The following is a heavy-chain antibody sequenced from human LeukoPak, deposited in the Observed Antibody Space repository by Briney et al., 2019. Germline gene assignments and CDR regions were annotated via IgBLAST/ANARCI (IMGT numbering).Heavy chain of an antibody. CDR2: FHNSGTS. CDR3: TRGAGWLIDY. D-gene: IGHD3-16*01. J-gene: IGHJ4*02. Sequence: SETLSLTCTVSDDSISDYYRGWIRQPPGKGLEWIGYFHNSGTSTYNPSLKSRVTISADTSKNQSSLELNSLTTADTAVYYCTRGAGWLIDYWGQGILVTVSS. CDR1: DDSISDYY. V-gene: IGHV4-59*01.